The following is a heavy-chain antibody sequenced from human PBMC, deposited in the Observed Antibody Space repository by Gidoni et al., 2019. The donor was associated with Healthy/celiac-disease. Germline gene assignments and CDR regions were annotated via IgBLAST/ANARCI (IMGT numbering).Heavy chain of an antibody. CDR1: GFTFSSYS. Sequence: EVQLVESGGGLVQTGGSLRLSCADSGFTFSSYSMNWVRQAPGKWLAWVSYLSSSRSTIYYADSVKGRFHISRDNVNNSLYLQMNRLSAEDTAVYYCARFYGDYGYYYYYMDVWGKGTTVTVSS. J-gene: IGHJ6*03. V-gene: IGHV3-48*01. CDR2: LSSSRSTI. D-gene: IGHD4-17*01. CDR3: ARFYGDYGYYYYYMDV.